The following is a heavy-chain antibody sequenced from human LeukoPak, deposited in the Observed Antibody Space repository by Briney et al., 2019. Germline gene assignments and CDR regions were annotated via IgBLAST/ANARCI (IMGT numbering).Heavy chain of an antibody. CDR1: GYTFTSYG. Sequence: GASVKVSCTASGYTFTSYGISWVRQAPGQGLEWLGWISAYNGNTNYAQKLQGRVTMTTDTSTSTAYMELRSLRSDDTSVYYCATPVPHGSDPTLYYYYMDVWGKGTTVTVSS. V-gene: IGHV1-18*01. CDR3: ATPVPHGSDPTLYYYYMDV. D-gene: IGHD3-10*01. J-gene: IGHJ6*03. CDR2: ISAYNGNT.